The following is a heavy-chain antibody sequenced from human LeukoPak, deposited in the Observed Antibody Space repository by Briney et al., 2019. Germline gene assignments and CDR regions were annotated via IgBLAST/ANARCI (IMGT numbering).Heavy chain of an antibody. CDR3: ARDAVTYYYYGMDV. D-gene: IGHD5-18*01. Sequence: GRSLRLSCAASGLTFSSYAMHWVRQAPGKGLEWVAVISYDGSNKYYADSVKGRFTISSDNSKNTLYLQMNSLRAEDTAVYYCARDAVTYYYYGMDVWGQGTTVTVSS. V-gene: IGHV3-30*04. CDR1: GLTFSSYA. CDR2: ISYDGSNK. J-gene: IGHJ6*02.